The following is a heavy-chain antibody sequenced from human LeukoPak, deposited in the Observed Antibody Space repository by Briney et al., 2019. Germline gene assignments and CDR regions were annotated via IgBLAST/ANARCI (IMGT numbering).Heavy chain of an antibody. Sequence: SETLSLTCAVYGGSFSGYYWSWIRQPPGKGLEWIGEINHSGSTNYNPSLKSRVTISVDTSKNQFSLKLSSATAADTAVYYCARYARRYSGWSYWGQGTLVTVSS. CDR1: GGSFSGYY. V-gene: IGHV4-34*01. CDR3: ARYARRYSGWSY. J-gene: IGHJ4*02. CDR2: INHSGST. D-gene: IGHD6-19*01.